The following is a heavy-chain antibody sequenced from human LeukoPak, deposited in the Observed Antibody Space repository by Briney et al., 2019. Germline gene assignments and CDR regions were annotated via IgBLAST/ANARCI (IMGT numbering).Heavy chain of an antibody. J-gene: IGHJ4*02. V-gene: IGHV3-23*01. D-gene: IGHD6-19*01. Sequence: GGSLRLSCAASGFTFSSYAMSWVSQAPGKGLEWVSAISGSGGSTYYADSVKGRFTISRDSSKNTLYLQMNSLRAEGTAVYYCAKDDSGWYQGGNYFDYWGQGTLVTASS. CDR3: AKDDSGWYQGGNYFDY. CDR1: GFTFSSYA. CDR2: ISGSGGST.